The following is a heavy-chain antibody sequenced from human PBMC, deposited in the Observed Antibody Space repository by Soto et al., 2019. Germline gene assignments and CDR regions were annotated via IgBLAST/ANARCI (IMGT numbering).Heavy chain of an antibody. CDR1: GGSISSGGYY. D-gene: IGHD6-19*01. Sequence: SETLSLTCTVSGGSISSGGYYWNWIRQHPGKGLEWIGYTYYSGNTYYNPSLNSRVTISADTSKNQFSLKLSSVTAADTAVYYCARQSSSGWPIDYWGQGTLVTV. J-gene: IGHJ4*02. CDR2: TYYSGNT. CDR3: ARQSSSGWPIDY. V-gene: IGHV4-31*03.